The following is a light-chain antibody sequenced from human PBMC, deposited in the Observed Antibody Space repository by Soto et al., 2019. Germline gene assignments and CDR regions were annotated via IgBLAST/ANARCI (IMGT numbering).Light chain of an antibody. V-gene: IGKV1-39*01. CDR2: AAS. Sequence: DIQMTQSPSSLSASVGDRVTITCRASQSISSYLNWYQQKPGKAPKLLIYAASSLQSGVPSRFSGSGSGTDFTLTISSLQPEDFAPYYCQQSYSTLLTFGGGTKV. J-gene: IGKJ4*01. CDR3: QQSYSTLLT. CDR1: QSISSY.